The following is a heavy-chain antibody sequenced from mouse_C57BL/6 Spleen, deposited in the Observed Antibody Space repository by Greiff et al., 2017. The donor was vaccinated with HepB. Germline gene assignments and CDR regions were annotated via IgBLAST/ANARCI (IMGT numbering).Heavy chain of an antibody. CDR2: IDPENGDT. V-gene: IGHV14-4*01. CDR3: TTAQATRFAY. CDR1: GFNIKDDY. J-gene: IGHJ3*01. Sequence: EVQLQQSGAELVRPGASVKLSCTASGFNIKDDYMHWVKQRPEQGLEWIGWIDPENGDTEYASKFQGNATITADTSSNTAYLQLSSLTSEDTAVYYCTTAQATRFAYWGQGTLVTVSA. D-gene: IGHD3-2*02.